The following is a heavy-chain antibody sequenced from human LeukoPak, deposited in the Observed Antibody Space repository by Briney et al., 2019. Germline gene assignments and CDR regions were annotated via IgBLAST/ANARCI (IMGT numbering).Heavy chain of an antibody. Sequence: AGGSLRLSCAASGFTFDDYAMHWVRQAPGKGLEWVSGISWNSGSIGYADSVKGRFTISRDNAKNSLYLQMNSLRAEDTAVYYCAREAPSYMDVWGKGTTVTVSS. CDR2: ISWNSGSI. CDR3: AREAPSYMDV. V-gene: IGHV3-9*01. J-gene: IGHJ6*03. CDR1: GFTFDDYA.